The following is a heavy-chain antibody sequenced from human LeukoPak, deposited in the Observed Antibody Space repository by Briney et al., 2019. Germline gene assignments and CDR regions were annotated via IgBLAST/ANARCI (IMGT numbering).Heavy chain of an antibody. CDR3: ARGKPNFDWLARGTYYYFDY. CDR1: GFPFSDFS. Sequence: PGGSLRLSCATSGFPFSDFSMSWVRQAPGKGLEWISTTNSGGTSTYYAESVKGRFTISRDNSKNTLYLQMNSLRAEDTAVYYCARGKPNFDWLARGTYYYFDYWGQGTLVTVSS. V-gene: IGHV3-23*01. CDR2: TNSGGTST. J-gene: IGHJ4*02. D-gene: IGHD3-9*01.